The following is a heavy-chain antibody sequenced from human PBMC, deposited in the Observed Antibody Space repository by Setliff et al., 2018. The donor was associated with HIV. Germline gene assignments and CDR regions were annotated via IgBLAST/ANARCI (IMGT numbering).Heavy chain of an antibody. J-gene: IGHJ5*01. Sequence: ASVKVSCKSSGHTLSGYCIHRVRQAPGHGPEWMGWIRPHSGATNYAQKFQGRVTLTRDASITTAFMELNSLRSDDTAMYYCARDRLYCSRGSCYPNWFDSWGQGTLVTVSS. D-gene: IGHD2-15*01. CDR1: GHTLSGYC. CDR2: IRPHSGAT. CDR3: ARDRLYCSRGSCYPNWFDS. V-gene: IGHV1-2*02.